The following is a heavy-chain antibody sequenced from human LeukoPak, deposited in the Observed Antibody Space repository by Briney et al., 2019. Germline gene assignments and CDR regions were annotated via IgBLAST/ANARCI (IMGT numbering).Heavy chain of an antibody. V-gene: IGHV3-21*04. J-gene: IGHJ4*02. CDR2: ISSSSSYI. CDR1: GFTFSTYW. CDR3: ARDQASGWYNY. Sequence: GGSLRLSCAASGFTFSTYWMSWVRQAPGKGLEWVSSISSSSSYIYYADSVKGRFTISRDNAKNSLYLQMNSLRAEDTALYYCARDQASGWYNYWGQGTLVTVSS. D-gene: IGHD6-19*01.